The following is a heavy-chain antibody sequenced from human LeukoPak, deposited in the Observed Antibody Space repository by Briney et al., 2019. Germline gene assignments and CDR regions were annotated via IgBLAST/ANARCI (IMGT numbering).Heavy chain of an antibody. V-gene: IGHV4-61*02. CDR2: IYTSGST. D-gene: IGHD2-8*01. J-gene: IGHJ4*02. CDR3: ARGVLRDFDY. Sequence: PSETLSLTCTVSGVSISSGSYYWSWIRQPAGKGLEWIGRIYTSGSTNYNPSLKSRVTISVDTSKNQFSLKLSSVTAADTAVYYCARGVLRDFDYWGQGTLVTVSS. CDR1: GVSISSGSYY.